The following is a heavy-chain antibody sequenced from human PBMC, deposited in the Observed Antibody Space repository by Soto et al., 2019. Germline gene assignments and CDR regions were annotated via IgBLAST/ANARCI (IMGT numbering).Heavy chain of an antibody. J-gene: IGHJ5*02. CDR1: GYTFTGYF. Sequence: ASVKVSCKASGYTFTGYFMHWVRQAPGQGLEWMGWINPYSGGADYAQSFEGRVTMTRDTSISTVYMELSRLRFDDTAVYYCARVIRGAYYNSPLDTWGQGTVVTVSS. CDR2: INPYSGGA. CDR3: ARVIRGAYYNSPLDT. V-gene: IGHV1-2*02. D-gene: IGHD3-10*01.